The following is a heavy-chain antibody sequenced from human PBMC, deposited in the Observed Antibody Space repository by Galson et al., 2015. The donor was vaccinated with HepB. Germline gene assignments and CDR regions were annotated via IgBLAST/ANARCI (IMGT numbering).Heavy chain of an antibody. D-gene: IGHD5-24*01. V-gene: IGHV1-3*01. Sequence: SVKVSCKASGYTFTSYAMHWVRQAPGQRLEWMGWINAGNGNTKYAQKFQGRVTITRDKSASTAYMEMSSLRSEDTAVYYCARAGGRADGHVMDVWGQGTTVTVSS. CDR1: GYTFTSYA. CDR2: INAGNGNT. J-gene: IGHJ6*02. CDR3: ARAGGRADGHVMDV.